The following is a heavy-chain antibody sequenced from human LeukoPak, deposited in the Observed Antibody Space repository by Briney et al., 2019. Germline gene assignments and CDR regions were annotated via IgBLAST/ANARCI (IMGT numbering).Heavy chain of an antibody. J-gene: IGHJ5*02. Sequence: ASVKVSCKVSGYTLTELSMHWVRQAPGKGLEWMGGFDPEDGETIYAQKFQGRVTMTEDTSTDTAYMELSSLRSEDTAVYYCATEEQWLCPSPGFGFDPWGQGTLVTVSS. CDR2: FDPEDGET. D-gene: IGHD6-19*01. CDR3: ATEEQWLCPSPGFGFDP. V-gene: IGHV1-24*01. CDR1: GYTLTELS.